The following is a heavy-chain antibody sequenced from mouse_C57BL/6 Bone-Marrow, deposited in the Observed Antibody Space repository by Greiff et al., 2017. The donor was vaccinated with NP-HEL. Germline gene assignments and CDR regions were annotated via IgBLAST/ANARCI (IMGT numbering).Heavy chain of an antibody. CDR2: IYPRSGNT. CDR1: GYTFTSYG. V-gene: IGHV1-81*01. CDR3: GRRTYDSNPFAY. Sequence: QVQLQQSGAELARPGASVKLSCKASGYTFTSYGISWVKQRTGQGLEWIGEIYPRSGNTYYNEKFKGKATLTADKSSSTAYMELRSLTSEDSADYFCGRRTYDSNPFAYWGQGTLVTVSA. J-gene: IGHJ3*01. D-gene: IGHD2-5*01.